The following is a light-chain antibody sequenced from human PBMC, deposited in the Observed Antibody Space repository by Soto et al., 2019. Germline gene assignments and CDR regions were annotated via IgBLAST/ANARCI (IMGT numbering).Light chain of an antibody. CDR1: QSISSY. V-gene: IGKV1-39*01. CDR2: AAS. J-gene: IGKJ1*01. Sequence: DIQITPSPSSMSASVGDSVTITCRARQSISSYLNWYQQKPGKAPKLLIYAASSLQSGVPSRFSGSGSGTDFTLTISSLQPEDFATYYCQQSYSTPPTFGQGTKVDIK. CDR3: QQSYSTPPT.